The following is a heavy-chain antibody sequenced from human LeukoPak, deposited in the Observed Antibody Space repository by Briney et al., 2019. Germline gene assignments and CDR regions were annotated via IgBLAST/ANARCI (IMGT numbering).Heavy chain of an antibody. D-gene: IGHD2-2*01. CDR1: GGTFSSYA. CDR3: ARVGEGYCSSTSCYPPMDV. Sequence: ASVKVSCKASGGTFSSYAISWVRQAPGQGLEWMGGIIPIFGTANYVQKFQGRVTITADESTSTAYMELSSLRSEDTAVYYCARVGEGYCSSTSCYPPMDVWGKGTTVTVSS. J-gene: IGHJ6*03. V-gene: IGHV1-69*13. CDR2: IIPIFGTA.